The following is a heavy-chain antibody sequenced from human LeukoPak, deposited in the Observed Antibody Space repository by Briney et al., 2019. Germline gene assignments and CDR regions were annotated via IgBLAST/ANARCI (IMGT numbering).Heavy chain of an antibody. Sequence: GGSLRLSCATSGFTFSAYSMSWVRQAPGKGLEWVSHITRPGTTIYYAESVRGRFSISRDNSKNTLYLQMNSLRAEDTAVYYCARTTDYDILTGYYSYAFDIWGQGTMVTVSS. CDR2: ITRPGTTI. CDR3: ARTTDYDILTGYYSYAFDI. V-gene: IGHV3-48*01. J-gene: IGHJ3*02. CDR1: GFTFSAYS. D-gene: IGHD3-9*01.